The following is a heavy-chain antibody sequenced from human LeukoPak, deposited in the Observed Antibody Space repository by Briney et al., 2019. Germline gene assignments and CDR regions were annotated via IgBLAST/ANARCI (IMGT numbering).Heavy chain of an antibody. D-gene: IGHD3-10*01. Sequence: SQTLSLTCTVSGGSISSGGYYWSWIRQHPGKGLEWIGYIYYSGSTYYNPSLKSRVTISVDTSKNQFSPQLSSVNPEDTAVYYCARLGSGSNYWGQGTLVTVSS. CDR2: IYYSGST. CDR3: ARLGSGSNY. J-gene: IGHJ4*02. V-gene: IGHV4-31*03. CDR1: GGSISSGGYY.